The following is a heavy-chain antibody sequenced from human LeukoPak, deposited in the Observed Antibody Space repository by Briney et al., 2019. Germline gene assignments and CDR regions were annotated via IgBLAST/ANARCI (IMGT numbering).Heavy chain of an antibody. V-gene: IGHV5-51*01. D-gene: IGHD3-22*01. Sequence: GESLKISCKGSGYSFTSCWIGWVRQMPGKGLEWMGIIYPGDSDTRYSPSFQGQVTISADKSISTAYLQWSSLKASDTAMYYCARLPGGPYYYDSSGPFDYWGQGTLVTVSS. J-gene: IGHJ4*02. CDR1: GYSFTSCW. CDR3: ARLPGGPYYYDSSGPFDY. CDR2: IYPGDSDT.